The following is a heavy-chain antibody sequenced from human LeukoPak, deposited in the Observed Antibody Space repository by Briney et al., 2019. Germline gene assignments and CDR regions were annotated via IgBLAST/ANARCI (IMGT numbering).Heavy chain of an antibody. CDR1: GFTLTKYW. CDR2: IKQDGSEI. J-gene: IGHJ5*02. V-gene: IGHV3-7*01. Sequence: GGSLRLSCVVSGFTLTKYWMSWVRQAPGKGLECVANIKQDGSEIYYVDSVKGRFTISRDNAKNPLYLQMNSLRAEDTAVYYCARPLGWPPNWFDPWGQGTLVTVSS. CDR3: ARPLGWPPNWFDP. D-gene: IGHD5-24*01.